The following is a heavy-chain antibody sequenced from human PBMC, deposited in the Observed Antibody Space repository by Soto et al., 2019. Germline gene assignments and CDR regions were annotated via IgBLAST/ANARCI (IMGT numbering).Heavy chain of an antibody. V-gene: IGHV3-21*01. D-gene: IGHD3-22*01. J-gene: IGHJ6*02. CDR1: GFTFSSYS. CDR2: ISSSSSYI. Sequence: GGSLRLSCAASGFTFSSYSMNWVRQAPGKGLEWVSSISSSSSYIYYADSVKGRFTISRDNAKNSLYLQMNSLRAEDTAVYYCASGTHYYDSSGYYYYYYYGMDVWGQGTTVTVSS. CDR3: ASGTHYYDSSGYYYYYYYGMDV.